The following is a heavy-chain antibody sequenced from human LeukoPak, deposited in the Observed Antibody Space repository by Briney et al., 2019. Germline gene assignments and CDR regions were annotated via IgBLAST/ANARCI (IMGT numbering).Heavy chain of an antibody. J-gene: IGHJ4*02. CDR1: GFTFSNHG. CDR2: ISPHGDIK. Sequence: PGGTLRLSCAASGFTFSNHGMNWVRQAPGKGLEWVSGISPHGDIKYYADSVKGRFTISRDNSKKTLYLELSSLTGEDTAVYYCAKDDAWIRFGEWSQGTLVTVSS. D-gene: IGHD3-10*01. CDR3: AKDDAWIRFGE. V-gene: IGHV3-23*01.